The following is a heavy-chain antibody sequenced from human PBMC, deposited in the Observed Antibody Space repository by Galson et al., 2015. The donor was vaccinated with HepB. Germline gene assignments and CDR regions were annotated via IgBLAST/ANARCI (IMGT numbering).Heavy chain of an antibody. V-gene: IGHV4-34*01. D-gene: IGHD2-2*01. J-gene: IGHJ6*02. CDR1: GGSFSGYY. CDR3: AREVIVVVPAARGYYYYGMDV. CDR2: INHSGST. Sequence: ETLSLTCAVYGGSFSGYYWSWIRQPPGKGLEWIGEINHSGSTNYNPSLKSRVTISVDTSKNQFSLKLSSVTAADTAVYYCAREVIVVVPAARGYYYYGMDVWGQGTTVTVSS.